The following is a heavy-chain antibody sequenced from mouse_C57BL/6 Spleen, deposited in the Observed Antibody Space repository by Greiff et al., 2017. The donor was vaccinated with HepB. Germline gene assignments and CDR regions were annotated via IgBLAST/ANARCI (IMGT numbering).Heavy chain of an antibody. D-gene: IGHD1-1*01. V-gene: IGHV14-2*01. CDR1: GFNIKDYH. J-gene: IGHJ4*01. CDR3: ARRHYYGSSYVEDYAMDY. Sequence: VQLQQSGAELVKPGASVKLSCTASGFNIKDYHMHWVKQRTEQGLEWIGRIDPEDGETKYAPKFQGKATITADTSSNTAYLQLSSLTSEDTAVYYCARRHYYGSSYVEDYAMDYWGQGTSVTVSS. CDR2: IDPEDGET.